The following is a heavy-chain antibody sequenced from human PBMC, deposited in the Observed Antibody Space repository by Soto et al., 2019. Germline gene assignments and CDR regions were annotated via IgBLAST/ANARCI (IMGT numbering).Heavy chain of an antibody. CDR3: ARGYYSDSSGYPEFGWFDP. CDR2: INPNSGGT. J-gene: IGHJ5*02. D-gene: IGHD3-22*01. Sequence: ASVKVSCKASGYTFTGYYMHWVRQAPGQGLEWMGWINPNSGGTNYAQKFQGWVTMTRDTSISTAYMELSRLRSDDTAVYYCARGYYSDSSGYPEFGWFDPWGQGTLVTVSS. V-gene: IGHV1-2*04. CDR1: GYTFTGYY.